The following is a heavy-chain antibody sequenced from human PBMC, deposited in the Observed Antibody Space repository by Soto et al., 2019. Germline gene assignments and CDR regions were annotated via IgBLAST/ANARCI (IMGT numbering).Heavy chain of an antibody. CDR1: GFTFSSYG. Sequence: GGSLRLSCAASGFTFSSYGMHWVRQAPGKGLEWVAVISYDGSNKYYADSVKGRFTISRDNSKNTLYLQMNSLRAEDTAVYYCANRQSGSYYDFFDYWGQGTLVTVSS. V-gene: IGHV3-30*18. CDR2: ISYDGSNK. J-gene: IGHJ4*02. CDR3: ANRQSGSYYDFFDY. D-gene: IGHD1-26*01.